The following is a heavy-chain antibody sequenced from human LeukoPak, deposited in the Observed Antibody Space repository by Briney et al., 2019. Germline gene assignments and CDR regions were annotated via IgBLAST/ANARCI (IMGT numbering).Heavy chain of an antibody. CDR1: GGSISSYY. V-gene: IGHV4-59*01. J-gene: IGHJ4*02. CDR2: IYYSGST. D-gene: IGHD5-18*01. CDR3: ARVDTAMVGYFDY. Sequence: SESLSLTCTVSGGSISSYYWSWIRQPPGKGLEWIGYIYYSGSTNYNPSLKSRVTISVDTSKNQFSLKLSSVTAADTAVYYCARVDTAMVGYFDYWGQGTLVTVSS.